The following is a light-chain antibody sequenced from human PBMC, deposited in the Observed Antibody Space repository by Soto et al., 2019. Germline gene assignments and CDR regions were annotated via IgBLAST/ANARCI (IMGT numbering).Light chain of an antibody. CDR1: QAISNY. CDR3: QQYDNLVT. V-gene: IGKV1-33*01. CDR2: DAS. Sequence: DIQMTQSPSSLSASVGARVTITCQASQAISNYLNWYQQKPGKAPKLLIYDASNLETGVPSRFSGSGSGTDFTFTISSLQPEDIATYYCQQYDNLVTFGPGTKVDIK. J-gene: IGKJ3*01.